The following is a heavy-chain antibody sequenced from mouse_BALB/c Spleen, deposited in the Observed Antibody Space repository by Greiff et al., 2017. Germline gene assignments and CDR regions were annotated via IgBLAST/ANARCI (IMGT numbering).Heavy chain of an antibody. D-gene: IGHD4-1*01. J-gene: IGHJ3*01. Sequence: EVHLVESGGGLVQPGGSRKLSCAASGFTFSSFGMHWVRQAPEKGLEWVAYISSGSSTIYYADTVKGRFTISRDNPKNTLFLQMTSLRSEDTAMYYCARETGTGAWFAYWGQGTLVTVSA. V-gene: IGHV5-17*02. CDR3: ARETGTGAWFAY. CDR1: GFTFSSFG. CDR2: ISSGSSTI.